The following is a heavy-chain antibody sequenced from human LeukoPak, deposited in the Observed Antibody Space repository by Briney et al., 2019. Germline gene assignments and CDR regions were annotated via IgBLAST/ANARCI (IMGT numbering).Heavy chain of an antibody. J-gene: IGHJ3*02. D-gene: IGHD2-15*01. V-gene: IGHV1-18*01. CDR1: GYTFTSYG. CDR2: ISAYNGNT. CDR3: ARRQSVVVVAATKLHDAFDI. Sequence: ASVKVSCKASGYTFTSYGISWVRQAPGQGLEWMGWISAYNGNTNYAQKLQGRVTMTTDTSTSTAYMELRSLRSDDTAVYYCARRQSVVVVAATKLHDAFDIWGQGTMVTVSS.